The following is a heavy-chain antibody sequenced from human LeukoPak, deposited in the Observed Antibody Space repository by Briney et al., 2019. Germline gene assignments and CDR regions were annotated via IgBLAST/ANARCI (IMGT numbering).Heavy chain of an antibody. D-gene: IGHD3-22*01. CDR3: AREPRGGYDSSGYYPI. J-gene: IGHJ4*02. CDR2: IYISGST. V-gene: IGHV4-4*07. Sequence: SETLSLTCTVSGGSISSYYWSWIRQPAGKGLEWIGRIYISGSTNYNPSLKSRVTMSVDTSKNQFSLKLSSVTAADTAVYYCAREPRGGYDSSGYYPIWGQGTLVTVSS. CDR1: GGSISSYY.